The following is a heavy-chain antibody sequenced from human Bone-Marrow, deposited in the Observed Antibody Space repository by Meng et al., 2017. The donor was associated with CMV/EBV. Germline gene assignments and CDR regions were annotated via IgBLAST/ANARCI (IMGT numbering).Heavy chain of an antibody. CDR1: GGSISSSSYY. Sequence: SETLSLTCTVSGGSISSSSYYWGWIRQPPGKGLEWIGSIYYSGSTYYNPSLKSRVTISVDTSKNQFSLKLSSVTAADTAVYYCARHEIGGGTMVRGVITWVDPWGQGTLVTVSS. CDR3: ARHEIGGGTMVRGVITWVDP. J-gene: IGHJ5*02. V-gene: IGHV4-39*01. D-gene: IGHD3-10*01. CDR2: IYYSGST.